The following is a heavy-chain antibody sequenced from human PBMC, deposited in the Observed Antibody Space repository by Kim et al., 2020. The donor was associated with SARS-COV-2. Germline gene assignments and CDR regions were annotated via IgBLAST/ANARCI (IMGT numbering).Heavy chain of an antibody. J-gene: IGHJ3*02. D-gene: IGHD1-20*01. Sequence: GRFTISRDNSKNTLYLQMNSLRAEDTAVYYCARDHITGTTHPGNLDAFDIWGQGTMVTVSS. CDR3: ARDHITGTTHPGNLDAFDI. V-gene: IGHV3-53*01.